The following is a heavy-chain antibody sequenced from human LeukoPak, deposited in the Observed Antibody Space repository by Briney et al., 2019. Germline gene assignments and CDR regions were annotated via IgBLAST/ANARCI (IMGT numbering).Heavy chain of an antibody. Sequence: GGSLRLSCAASGFTFSSYAMHWVRQAPGKGLEWVAVISYDGSKKYYADSVKGRFTISRDNSKNTLYLQMNSLRAEDTAVYYCARDSSGGDFWSGYYAPGRPYYYYGMDVWGQGTTVTVSS. CDR1: GFTFSSYA. D-gene: IGHD3-3*01. CDR2: ISYDGSKK. V-gene: IGHV3-30*04. J-gene: IGHJ6*02. CDR3: ARDSSGGDFWSGYYAPGRPYYYYGMDV.